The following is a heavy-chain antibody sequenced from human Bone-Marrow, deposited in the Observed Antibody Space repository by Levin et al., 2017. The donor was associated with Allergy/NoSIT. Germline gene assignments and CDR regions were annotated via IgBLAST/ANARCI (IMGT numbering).Heavy chain of an antibody. J-gene: IGHJ6*02. D-gene: IGHD4-17*01. CDR2: FVPFFGTA. V-gene: IGHV1-69*13. CDR1: GGAFSNYG. CDR3: ARDSVDEGDSLIHMDV. Sequence: ASVKVSCKASGGAFSNYGFSWVRQAPGQGLEWMGGFVPFFGTAHYAQKFQGRLTITVDESTSTCYMELSSLRSEDTAVYYCARDSVDEGDSLIHMDVWGQGTTVIVSS.